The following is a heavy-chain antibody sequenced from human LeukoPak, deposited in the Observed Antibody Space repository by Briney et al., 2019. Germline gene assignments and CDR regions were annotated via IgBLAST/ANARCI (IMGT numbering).Heavy chain of an antibody. J-gene: IGHJ4*02. V-gene: IGHV3-23*01. CDR1: GFTFSSYA. Sequence: PVGSLRLSCAASGFTFSSYAMSWVRQAPGKGLEWVSAISGTGGSAYYADSVKGRFTISRDNSMNTLYLQMSSLRAEDTAVYYCAEIPRGHYFDYWGQGTLVTVSS. CDR3: AEIPRGHYFDY. CDR2: ISGTGGSA. D-gene: IGHD3-10*01.